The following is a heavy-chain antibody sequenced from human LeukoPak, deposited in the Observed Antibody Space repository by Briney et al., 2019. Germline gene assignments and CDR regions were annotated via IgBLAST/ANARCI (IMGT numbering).Heavy chain of an antibody. V-gene: IGHV4-31*03. D-gene: IGHD6-19*01. CDR3: ARGVAMGSPGAFDI. CDR1: GGSISSGGYY. Sequence: SQTLSLTCTVSGGSISSGGYYWSWIRQHPGKGLEWIGYIYYSGSTWYNPSLKSRVTISVDTSKNQFSLKLSSVTAADTAVYYCARGVAMGSPGAFDIWGQGTMVTVSS. J-gene: IGHJ3*02. CDR2: IYYSGST.